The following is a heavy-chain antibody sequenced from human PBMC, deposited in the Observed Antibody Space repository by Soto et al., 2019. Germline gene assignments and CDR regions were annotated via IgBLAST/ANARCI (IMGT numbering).Heavy chain of an antibody. Sequence: SETLSLTCAVYGGSFSGYYWSWIRQPPGKGLEWIGEINHSGSTNYNPSLKSRVTISVDTSKNQFSLKLSSVTAADTAVYYCARGRWTYYYDSSGYRYFDYWGQGTLVTVSS. V-gene: IGHV4-34*01. CDR1: GGSFSGYY. D-gene: IGHD3-22*01. CDR2: INHSGST. CDR3: ARGRWTYYYDSSGYRYFDY. J-gene: IGHJ4*02.